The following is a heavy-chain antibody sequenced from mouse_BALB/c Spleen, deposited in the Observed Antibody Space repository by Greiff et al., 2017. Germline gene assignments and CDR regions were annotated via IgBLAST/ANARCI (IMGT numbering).Heavy chain of an antibody. CDR3: ARKFMDY. V-gene: IGHV5-17*02. J-gene: IGHJ4*01. CDR2: ISSGSSTI. CDR1: GFTFSSFG. Sequence: EVHLVESGGGLVQPGGSRKLSCAASGFTFSSFGMHWVRQAPEKGLEWVAYISSGSSTIYYADTVKGRFTISRDNPKNTLFLQMTSLRSEDTAMYYCARKFMDYWGQGTSVTVSS.